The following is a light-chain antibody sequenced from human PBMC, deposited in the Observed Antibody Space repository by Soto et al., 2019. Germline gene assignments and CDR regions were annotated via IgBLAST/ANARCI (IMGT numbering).Light chain of an antibody. CDR2: DAS. CDR3: QHYETYPLS. Sequence: IQMTQSPSTLSASVGYRFTITCRASQSISDWLAWYQQKPGKAPKLLIFDASSLEGGVPSRFSGSGFGTEFTLTITSLQPDDFATYYCQHYETYPLSFGGGTTVDIK. V-gene: IGKV1-5*01. J-gene: IGKJ4*01. CDR1: QSISDW.